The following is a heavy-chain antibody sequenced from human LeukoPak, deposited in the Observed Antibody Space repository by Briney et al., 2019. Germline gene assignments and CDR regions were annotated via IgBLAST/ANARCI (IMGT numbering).Heavy chain of an antibody. D-gene: IGHD1-1*01. CDR3: ARDVTQQLFDY. Sequence: SETLSLTCTVSGGSISSGSYYWSWIRQPAGKGLEWIGRIYTSGSTNYNPSLKSRVTISVDTSKNQFSLKLSSVTAADTAVYYCARDVTQQLFDYWGQGTLVTVSS. CDR2: IYTSGST. V-gene: IGHV4-61*02. J-gene: IGHJ4*02. CDR1: GGSISSGSYY.